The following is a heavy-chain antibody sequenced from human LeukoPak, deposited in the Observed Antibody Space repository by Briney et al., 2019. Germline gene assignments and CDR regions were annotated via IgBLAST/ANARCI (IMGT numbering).Heavy chain of an antibody. D-gene: IGHD3-16*02. CDR3: ARVNTGNAFGGVIASFDY. Sequence: GASVKVSCKASGYTFTGYSMHWVRQAPGQGLEWMGWINPNSGGTNYAQKFQGRVTMTRDTSISTAYMELSRLRSDDTAVYYCARVNTGNAFGGVIASFDYWGQGTLVTVSS. V-gene: IGHV1-2*02. CDR2: INPNSGGT. CDR1: GYTFTGYS. J-gene: IGHJ4*02.